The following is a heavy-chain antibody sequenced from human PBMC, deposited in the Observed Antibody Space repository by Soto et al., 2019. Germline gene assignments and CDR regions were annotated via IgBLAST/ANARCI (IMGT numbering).Heavy chain of an antibody. CDR3: ARGRYGEY. J-gene: IGHJ4*02. CDR2: ISAHNGNT. CDR1: GYAFTTYG. D-gene: IGHD3-10*01. Sequence: VHLVQSGAEVKKPGASVKVSCKGSGYAFTTYGITWVRQAPGQGLEWMGWISAHNGNTNYAQKLQGRVTVTRDTSTSTAYMELRSLRSDDTAVYYCARGRYGEYWGQGALVTVSS. V-gene: IGHV1-18*01.